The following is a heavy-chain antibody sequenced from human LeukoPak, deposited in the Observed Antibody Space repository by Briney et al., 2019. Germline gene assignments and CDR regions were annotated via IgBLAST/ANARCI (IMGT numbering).Heavy chain of an antibody. Sequence: GGSLRLSCAASGFTFTSYAMNWVRQAPGQGLEWMGWINTNTGNPTYAQGFTGRFVFSLDTSGSTAYLQISSLKAEDTAVYYCARVVLLWFGELNNWDYMDVWGKGTTVTVSS. CDR3: ARVVLLWFGELNNWDYMDV. CDR2: INTNTGNP. D-gene: IGHD3-10*01. V-gene: IGHV7-4-1*02. J-gene: IGHJ6*03. CDR1: GFTFTSYA.